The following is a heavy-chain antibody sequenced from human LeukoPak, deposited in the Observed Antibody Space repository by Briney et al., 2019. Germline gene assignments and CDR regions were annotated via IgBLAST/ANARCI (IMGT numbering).Heavy chain of an antibody. J-gene: IGHJ6*03. Sequence: LSQTLSLTCTVSGGSISSSSYYWGWIRQPPGKGLEWIGSIYYSGSTYYNPSLKSRVTISVDTSKNQFSLKLSSVTAADTAVYYCARAPYSSSWDLNYYYYMDVWGKGTTVTVSS. CDR2: IYYSGST. CDR1: GGSISSSSYY. V-gene: IGHV4-39*07. CDR3: ARAPYSSSWDLNYYYYMDV. D-gene: IGHD6-13*01.